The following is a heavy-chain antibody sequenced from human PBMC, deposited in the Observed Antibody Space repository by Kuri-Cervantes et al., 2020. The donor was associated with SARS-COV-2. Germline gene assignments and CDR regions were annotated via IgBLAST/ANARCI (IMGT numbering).Heavy chain of an antibody. CDR3: ATKLFGEHWFDP. CDR1: GASMSDPMSHYY. V-gene: IGHV4-61*01. J-gene: IGHJ5*02. CDR2: IFHTGSN. D-gene: IGHD3-10*01. Sequence: GSLRLSCTVSGASMSDPMSHYYWNWIRLTPGKGLEWIGYIFHTGSNSQNPSLKSRVSISLDTSKDQFSLSLNSVTPADTAVYYCATKLFGEHWFDPWGQGILVTVSS.